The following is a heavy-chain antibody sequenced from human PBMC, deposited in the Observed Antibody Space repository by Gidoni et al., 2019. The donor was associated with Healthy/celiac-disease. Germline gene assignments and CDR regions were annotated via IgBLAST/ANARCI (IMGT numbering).Heavy chain of an antibody. D-gene: IGHD6-19*01. CDR2: IKQDGSEK. CDR3: ARSPSEWLEDFDY. V-gene: IGHV3-7*01. J-gene: IGHJ4*02. Sequence: EVQLVESGGGLVQPGGSLRLSCAASGFTVSSYWMSWVRQAPGKGLEWVANIKQDGSEKYYVDSVKGRFTISRDNAKNSLYLQMNSLRAEDTAVYYCARSPSEWLEDFDYWGQGTLVTVSS. CDR1: GFTVSSYW.